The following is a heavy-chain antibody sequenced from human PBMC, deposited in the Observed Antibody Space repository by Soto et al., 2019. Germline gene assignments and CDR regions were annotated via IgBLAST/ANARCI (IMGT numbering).Heavy chain of an antibody. CDR3: AIPYYYGPVTYFDY. Sequence: SGPTLVNTPQTLTLTCTFSGFSLSTSGVGVGWIRQPPGKALEWLALIYWDDDKRYSPSLKSRLTITKDTSKNQVVLIMTNMDPVDTATYYCAIPYYYGPVTYFDYWGQGTLVTVSS. CDR2: IYWDDDK. V-gene: IGHV2-5*02. CDR1: GFSLSTSGVG. J-gene: IGHJ4*02. D-gene: IGHD3-10*01.